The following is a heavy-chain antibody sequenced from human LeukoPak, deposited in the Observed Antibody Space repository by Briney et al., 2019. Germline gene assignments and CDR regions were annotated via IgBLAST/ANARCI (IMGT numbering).Heavy chain of an antibody. Sequence: EASVKVSCKASGYTFTSYGISWVRQAPGQGLEWMGWISAYNGNTNYAQKLQGRVTMTTDTSTSTAYMELRSLRSDDTAVYYCARGYNWNDVHSPIDYWGQGTLVTVSS. CDR2: ISAYNGNT. J-gene: IGHJ4*02. CDR3: ARGYNWNDVHSPIDY. CDR1: GYTFTSYG. D-gene: IGHD1-1*01. V-gene: IGHV1-18*01.